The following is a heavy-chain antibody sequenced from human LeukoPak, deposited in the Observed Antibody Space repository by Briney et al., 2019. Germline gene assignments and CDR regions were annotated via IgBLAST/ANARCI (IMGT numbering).Heavy chain of an antibody. J-gene: IGHJ4*02. CDR2: IYYSGST. D-gene: IGHD3-22*01. CDR1: GGSISSSSYY. CDR3: ARGPHTGVNYYDSSGYYY. Sequence: SETLSLTCTVSGGSISSSSYYWGWIRQPPGKGLEWIGSIYYSGSTYYNPSLKSRVTISVDTSKNQFSLKLSSVTAADTAVYYCARGPHTGVNYYDSSGYYYWGQGTLVTVSS. V-gene: IGHV4-39*01.